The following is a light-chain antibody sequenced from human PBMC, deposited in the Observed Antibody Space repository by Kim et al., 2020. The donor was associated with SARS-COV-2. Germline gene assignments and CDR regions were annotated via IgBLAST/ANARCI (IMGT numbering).Light chain of an antibody. CDR2: EVT. CDR3: SSYAGSNTVV. Sequence: QSVTLACTGTNSDVGGFSYVSCFRQYPGNAPKLIIYEVTKRPSGVPDRLSGSKSGNTASLTVSGLQAEDEADYFCSSYAGSNTVVFGGGTQLTVL. J-gene: IGLJ2*01. V-gene: IGLV2-8*01. CDR1: NSDVGGFSY.